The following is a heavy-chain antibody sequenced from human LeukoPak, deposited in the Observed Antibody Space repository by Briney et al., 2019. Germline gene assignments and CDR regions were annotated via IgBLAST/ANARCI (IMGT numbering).Heavy chain of an antibody. CDR1: GLSFATYW. CDR2: INRDGSEK. V-gene: IGHV3-7*01. D-gene: IGHD2-15*01. CDR3: VSEIRYCSGGTCYSDYFDN. Sequence: GGSLRLSCVDSGLSFATYWMSWVRQAPGKGLEWVANINRDGSEKYYVDSVKGRFTISRDNAKNSLYLQMNSLRAEDTAVYYCVSEIRYCSGGTCYSDYFDNWGQGTLVTVSS. J-gene: IGHJ4*02.